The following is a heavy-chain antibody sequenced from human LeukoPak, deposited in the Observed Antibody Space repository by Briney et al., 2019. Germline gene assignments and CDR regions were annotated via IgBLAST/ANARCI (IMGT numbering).Heavy chain of an antibody. CDR2: ISGSGGNV. J-gene: IGHJ5*01. CDR1: GFTFSTYA. Sequence: GGSLRLSCAASGFTFSTYAMSWVRQAPGKGLEWVSAISGSGGNVYYADSVKGRFTISRDNSKNTLSLEMNTLRVEDTAVYYCAKAAGYCSGGSCFPNWFDPWGQGTLVTVSS. V-gene: IGHV3-23*01. D-gene: IGHD2-15*01. CDR3: AKAAGYCSGGSCFPNWFDP.